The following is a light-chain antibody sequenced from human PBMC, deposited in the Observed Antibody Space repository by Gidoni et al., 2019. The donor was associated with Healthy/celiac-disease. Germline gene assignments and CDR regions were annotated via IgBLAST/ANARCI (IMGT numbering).Light chain of an antibody. Sequence: SYALTQPPSVSVSPGQTASITCSGDTLGDKYACWYQQKPGQSPVLVIYQDTKRPSGIPERFSGSNSGNTATLTISGTQAMDEADYYCQAWDSSTGVVFGGGTKLTVL. CDR1: TLGDKY. CDR3: QAWDSSTGVV. V-gene: IGLV3-1*01. CDR2: QDT. J-gene: IGLJ2*01.